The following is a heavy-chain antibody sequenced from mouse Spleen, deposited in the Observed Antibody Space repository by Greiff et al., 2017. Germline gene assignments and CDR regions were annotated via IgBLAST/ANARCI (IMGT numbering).Heavy chain of an antibody. CDR3: ARWFRSFDY. V-gene: IGHV5-17*01. CDR1: GFTFSDYG. Sequence: EVKLVESGGGLVKPGGSLKLSCAASGFTFSDYGMHWVRQAPEKGLEWVAYISSGSSTIYYADTVKGRFTISRDNAKNTLFLQMTSLRSEDTAMYYCARWFRSFDYWGQGTTLTVSS. J-gene: IGHJ2*01. CDR2: ISSGSSTI. D-gene: IGHD2-14*01.